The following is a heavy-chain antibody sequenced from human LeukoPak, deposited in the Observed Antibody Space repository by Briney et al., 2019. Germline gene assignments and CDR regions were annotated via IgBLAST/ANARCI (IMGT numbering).Heavy chain of an antibody. CDR2: IYPGDSDT. CDR1: GYSFTSYW. D-gene: IGHD3-3*01. CDR3: ARLDYDFWSADRGNWFDP. V-gene: IGHV5-51*01. Sequence: GESLKISCKGSGYSFTSYWIGWVRQMPGKGLAWMGIIYPGDSDTRYSPSFQGQVTISADKSISTAYLQWSSLKASDTAMYYCARLDYDFWSADRGNWFDPWGQGTLVTVSS. J-gene: IGHJ5*02.